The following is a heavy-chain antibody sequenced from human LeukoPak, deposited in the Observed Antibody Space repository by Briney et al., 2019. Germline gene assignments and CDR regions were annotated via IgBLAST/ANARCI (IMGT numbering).Heavy chain of an antibody. CDR2: ISSSSSTI. CDR1: GFTFSSYS. V-gene: IGHV3-48*01. D-gene: IGHD2-2*01. J-gene: IGHJ4*02. CDR3: AKYVVVLPNE. Sequence: TGGSLRLSCAASGFTFSSYSMNWVRQAPGKGLEWVSYISSSSSTIYYADSVKGRFTISRDNSKNTLYLQMNSLRAEDTAVYYCAKYVVVLPNEWGQGTLVTVSS.